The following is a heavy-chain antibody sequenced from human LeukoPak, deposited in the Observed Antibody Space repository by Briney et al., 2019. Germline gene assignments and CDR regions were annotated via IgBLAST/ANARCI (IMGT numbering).Heavy chain of an antibody. CDR1: GFTFSSYG. CDR3: ARDGTY. D-gene: IGHD1-1*01. J-gene: IGHJ4*02. V-gene: IGHV3-30*03. Sequence: GGSLRLSCAASGFTFSSYGMHWVRQAPGKGLEWVAVISYDGSNKYYADSVKGRFTISRDNSKNTLYLQMNSLRAEDTAVYYCARDGTYWGQGTLVTVSS. CDR2: ISYDGSNK.